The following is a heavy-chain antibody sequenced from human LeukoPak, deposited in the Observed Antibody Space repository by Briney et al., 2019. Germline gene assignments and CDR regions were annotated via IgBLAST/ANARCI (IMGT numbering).Heavy chain of an antibody. CDR2: ILGSGGGGST. CDR1: GFTFSSYA. V-gene: IGHV3-23*01. D-gene: IGHD3-3*01. Sequence: GGSLRLSCAASGFTFSSYAMSWVRQGPGKGLEWVSRILGSGGGGSTYYADSVKGRFTISRDNSKNTLYLQMNSLRAEDTAVYYCAKEEWLGKMNYFDYWGQGTLVTVSS. CDR3: AKEEWLGKMNYFDY. J-gene: IGHJ4*02.